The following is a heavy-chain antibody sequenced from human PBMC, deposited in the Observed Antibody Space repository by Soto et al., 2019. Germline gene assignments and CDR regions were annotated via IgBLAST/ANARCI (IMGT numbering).Heavy chain of an antibody. D-gene: IGHD3-16*01. J-gene: IGHJ5*02. CDR1: GYTFTSYD. V-gene: IGHV1-8*01. CDR3: AIGEAASAWFDP. CDR2: MNPNSGNT. Sequence: QVQLVQSGAEVKKPGASVKVSCKASGYTFTSYDINWVRQATGQGLEWMGWMNPNSGNTGYAQKFQGRVTMTRNISISTAYMELSSLRSEDTAVYYCAIGEAASAWFDPWGQGTLVTVSS.